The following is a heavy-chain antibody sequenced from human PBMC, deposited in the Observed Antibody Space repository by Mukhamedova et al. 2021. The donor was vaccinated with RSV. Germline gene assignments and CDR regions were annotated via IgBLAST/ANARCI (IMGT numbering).Heavy chain of an antibody. CDR2: ISGSGSTI. CDR3: ASEVRMATAGTGNWFDP. V-gene: IGHV3-48*03. Sequence: ISGSGSTIYYADSVKGRFTISRDNAKNSLYLQMNSLRAEDTAIYYCASEVRMATAGTGNWFDPWGQGTLVAVSS. D-gene: IGHD6-13*01. J-gene: IGHJ5*02.